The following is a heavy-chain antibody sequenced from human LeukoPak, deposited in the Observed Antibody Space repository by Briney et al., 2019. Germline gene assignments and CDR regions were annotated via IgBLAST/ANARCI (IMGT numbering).Heavy chain of an antibody. CDR1: GGPISSSSYL. D-gene: IGHD2-2*01. CDR2: IYYSGIT. Sequence: SETLSLTCTVSGGPISSSSYLWGWIRRPAGKGLGWNGSIYYSGITYYNPSLKSRVTKSVDTSKNQFSLKLRSVTAADTAVYYXAGGGYCSSTSCYSKPLDYWGQGTLVTFYS. CDR3: AGGGYCSSTSCYSKPLDY. V-gene: IGHV4-39*07. J-gene: IGHJ4*02.